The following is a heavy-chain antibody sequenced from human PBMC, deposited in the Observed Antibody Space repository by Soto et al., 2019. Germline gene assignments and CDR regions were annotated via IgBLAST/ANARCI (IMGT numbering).Heavy chain of an antibody. CDR3: ARGMTTVTTFDY. Sequence: QLQLQESGSGLVKPSQTLSLTCAGSGGSISSGGYSWSWIRQPPGKGLEWIGYIYHSGSTYYNPSLKRRVTISVDRSKNQVSLTLSSVTAVDTAVYYCARGMTTVTTFDYWGQGTLVTVSS. J-gene: IGHJ4*02. CDR2: IYHSGST. D-gene: IGHD4-17*01. V-gene: IGHV4-30-2*01. CDR1: GGSISSGGYS.